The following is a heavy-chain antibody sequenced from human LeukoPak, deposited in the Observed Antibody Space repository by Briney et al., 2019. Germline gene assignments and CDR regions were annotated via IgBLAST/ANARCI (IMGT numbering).Heavy chain of an antibody. CDR3: ARDGGYYYDSSGYCEGLDP. CDR1: RYTFTRYY. V-gene: IGHV1-2*02. D-gene: IGHD3-22*01. CDR2: INPNRGGT. Sequence: ASVNVSCKASRYTFTRYYMHPGRQAPGQGREGRGGINPNRGGTNYAQKFHGRVTMPRDTSISTDYMELSRLRSDDTAVYYCARDGGYYYDSSGYCEGLDPWGQGTLVTVSS. J-gene: IGHJ5*02.